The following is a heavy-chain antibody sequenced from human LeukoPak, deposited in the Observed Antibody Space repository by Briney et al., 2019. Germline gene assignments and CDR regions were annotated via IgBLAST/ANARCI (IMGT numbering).Heavy chain of an antibody. CDR3: ARCEVNGAFDI. V-gene: IGHV4-39*07. Sequence: PSETLSLTCTVSGGSISSSSYYWGWIRQPPGKGLEWIGSIYYSGSTYYNPSLKSRVTISVDTSKNQFSLKLSSVTAADTAVYYCARCEVNGAFDIWGQGTMVTVSS. J-gene: IGHJ3*02. CDR1: GGSISSSSYY. CDR2: IYYSGST.